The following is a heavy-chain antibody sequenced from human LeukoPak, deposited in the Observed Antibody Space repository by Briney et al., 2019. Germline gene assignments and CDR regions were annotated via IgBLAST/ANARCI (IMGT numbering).Heavy chain of an antibody. CDR2: IYPGDSDT. D-gene: IGHD2-2*01. CDR3: ARSPGCCSSTSCLTNYFDY. CDR1: GYSFTSYW. Sequence: GESLKISCKGSGYSFTSYWIGWVRQMPGKGLEWMGIIYPGDSDTRYSPSFQGQVTISADKSISTAYLQWSSLKASDTAMYYCARSPGCCSSTSCLTNYFDYWGQGTLVTVSS. J-gene: IGHJ4*02. V-gene: IGHV5-51*01.